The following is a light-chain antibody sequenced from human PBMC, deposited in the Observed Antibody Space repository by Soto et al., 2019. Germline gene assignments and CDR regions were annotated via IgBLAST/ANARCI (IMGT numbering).Light chain of an antibody. Sequence: DIQLTQSPSFLSASVGDRVTITCRASQGISSYLAWYQQKPGTAPKLLIFAASTLQNGVPSRCSGSGSGTEFTLAISSLQPEDFATYYCLHLNSYSPDTFGPGTKVDIK. CDR3: LHLNSYSPDT. CDR1: QGISSY. CDR2: AAS. V-gene: IGKV1-9*01. J-gene: IGKJ3*01.